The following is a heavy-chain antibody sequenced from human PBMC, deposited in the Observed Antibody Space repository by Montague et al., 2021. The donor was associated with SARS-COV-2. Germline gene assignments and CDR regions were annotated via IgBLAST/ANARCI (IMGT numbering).Heavy chain of an antibody. CDR2: TYLRSKWCS. V-gene: IGHV6-1*01. CDR3: VRYSGWFYFDF. J-gene: IGHJ4*02. CDR1: GDSVSRNSLA. Sequence: CAISGDSVSRNSLAWSWIRQSSSSGLESLGRTYLRSKWCSDYAXXVRGRLTVNPDASKNEFSLELNYVTPEDTAVYYCVRYSGWFYFDFWGQGTLVTVSS. D-gene: IGHD6-19*01.